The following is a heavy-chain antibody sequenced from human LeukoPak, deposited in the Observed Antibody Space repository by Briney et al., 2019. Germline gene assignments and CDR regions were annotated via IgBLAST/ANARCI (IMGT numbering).Heavy chain of an antibody. D-gene: IGHD3-10*01. CDR3: ARYPHRGFPFDY. CDR1: GGSMRSHY. V-gene: IGHV4-59*11. CDR2: IYDTGST. J-gene: IGHJ4*02. Sequence: PSETLSLTCTVFGGSMRSHYWTWIRQPPGKRPEWIGYIYDTGSTNYNPSLKSRVTISVDTSKNQSSLKLSSVTAADTAVYYCARYPHRGFPFDYWGQGTLVTVSS.